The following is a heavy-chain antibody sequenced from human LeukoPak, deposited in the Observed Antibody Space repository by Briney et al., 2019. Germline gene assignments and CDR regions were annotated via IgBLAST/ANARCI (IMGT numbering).Heavy chain of an antibody. D-gene: IGHD4-17*01. CDR1: GFTFSTYA. Sequence: GGSLRLSCAASGFTFSTYAMTWVRQAPGKGLEWVSAIRGSGGNTLYADSVKGRFTISRDNSKNTLYPQMNSLRAEDTAVYYCAKDPNGDSFGAFDSWGQGTMVTVSS. J-gene: IGHJ3*02. CDR2: IRGSGGNT. V-gene: IGHV3-23*01. CDR3: AKDPNGDSFGAFDS.